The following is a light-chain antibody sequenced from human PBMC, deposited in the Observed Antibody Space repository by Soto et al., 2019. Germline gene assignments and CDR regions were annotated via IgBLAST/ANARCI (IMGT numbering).Light chain of an antibody. CDR2: QDS. CDR3: QAWDSSTLYV. J-gene: IGLJ1*01. Sequence: SYELTQPPSVSVSPGQTASITCSGDKLGDKYACWYQQKPGQSPVLVIYQDSKRPSGIPERFSGSNSGNTATLTISGTQAMDEADYDCQAWDSSTLYVFGTGTKLTVL. CDR1: KLGDKY. V-gene: IGLV3-1*01.